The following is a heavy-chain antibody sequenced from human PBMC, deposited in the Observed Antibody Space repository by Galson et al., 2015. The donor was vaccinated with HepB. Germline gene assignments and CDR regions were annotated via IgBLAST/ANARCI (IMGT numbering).Heavy chain of an antibody. CDR3: AAGAYYYDSSGYYVGSSPDY. D-gene: IGHD3-22*01. Sequence: SVKVSCKASGFTFTSSAVQWVRQARGQRLEWIGWIVVGSGNTNYAQKFQERVTITRDMSTSTAYMELSSLRSEDTAVYYCAAGAYYYDSSGYYVGSSPDYWGQGTLVTVSS. CDR1: GFTFTSSA. CDR2: IVVGSGNT. V-gene: IGHV1-58*01. J-gene: IGHJ4*02.